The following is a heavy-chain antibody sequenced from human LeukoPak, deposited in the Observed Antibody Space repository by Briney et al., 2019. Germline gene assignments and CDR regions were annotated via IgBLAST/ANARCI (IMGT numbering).Heavy chain of an antibody. V-gene: IGHV3-48*01. D-gene: IGHD3-3*01. CDR2: ISSDSSTI. J-gene: IGHJ4*02. Sequence: GGSLRLSCAASGFTFSSYSMNWVRQAPGKGLEWVSYISSDSSTIYYADSVKGRFTISRDNAKNSLNLQMNSLRSEDTAVYYCAKDFGVITPFDYWGQGTLVTVSS. CDR1: GFTFSSYS. CDR3: AKDFGVITPFDY.